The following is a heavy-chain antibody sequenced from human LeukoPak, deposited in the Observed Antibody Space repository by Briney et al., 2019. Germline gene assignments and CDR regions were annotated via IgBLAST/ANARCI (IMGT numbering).Heavy chain of an antibody. Sequence: PSETLSLTCAVSGYSISSGNWWGWIRQPPGKELEWIGYIHHSGSTYYNPSLKSRVTMSVDTSKNQFSLKLSSVTAVDTAVYYCVRTGVNMPKAFDIWGQGTMVTVSS. CDR1: GYSISSGNW. D-gene: IGHD3-10*01. J-gene: IGHJ3*02. V-gene: IGHV4-28*01. CDR3: VRTGVNMPKAFDI. CDR2: IHHSGST.